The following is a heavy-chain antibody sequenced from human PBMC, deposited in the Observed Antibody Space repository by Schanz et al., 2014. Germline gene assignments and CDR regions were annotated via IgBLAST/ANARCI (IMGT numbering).Heavy chain of an antibody. CDR2: INPTTGNP. CDR3: ARARYGLDV. V-gene: IGHV7-4-1*02. J-gene: IGHJ6*02. Sequence: QLVQSGSEFRKPGASVKVSCKASGYIFSSYAIHWVRQAPGQGLEWMGWINPTTGNPGYAQGFTGRFVFSFDTAVSTADLQISGIKAEDTAVYYCARARYGLDVWGQGTTVTVSS. CDR1: GYIFSSYA.